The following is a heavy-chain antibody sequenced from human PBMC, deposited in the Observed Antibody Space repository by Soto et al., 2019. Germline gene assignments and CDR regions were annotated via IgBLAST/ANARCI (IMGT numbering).Heavy chain of an antibody. Sequence: GGSLRLSCAASGVTFTSYAMTWVRQVPGEGLQWVSSISKSGDSTYYADSVKGRFTTSRDNSKNTLYLQMNSLRAEDTAIYYCAKGSFGFDYWGQGALVTVSS. CDR1: GVTFTSYA. D-gene: IGHD3-10*01. J-gene: IGHJ4*02. CDR3: AKGSFGFDY. V-gene: IGHV3-23*01. CDR2: ISKSGDST.